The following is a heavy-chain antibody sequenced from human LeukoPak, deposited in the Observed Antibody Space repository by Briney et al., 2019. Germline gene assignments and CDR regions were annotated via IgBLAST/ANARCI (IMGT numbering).Heavy chain of an antibody. V-gene: IGHV4-4*07. D-gene: IGHD6-13*01. CDR3: ARDKGYSSSWSSKYNWFDP. CDR1: GGSISSYY. J-gene: IGHJ5*02. CDR2: IYTSGST. Sequence: PSETLSLTCTVPGGSISSYYWSSIRQPAGKGLEWIGRIYTSGSTNYSPSLKSRVTMSVDTSKNQFSLKLSSVTAADTAVYYCARDKGYSSSWSSKYNWFDPWGQGTLVTVSS.